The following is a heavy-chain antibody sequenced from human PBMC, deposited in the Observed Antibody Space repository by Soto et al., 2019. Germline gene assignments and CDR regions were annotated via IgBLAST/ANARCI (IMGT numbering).Heavy chain of an antibody. D-gene: IGHD1-7*01. CDR1: GGTFSSYA. Sequence: QGQLVQSGAEVKKPGSSVKVSCKASGGTFSSYAIGWVRQAPGQGLEWMGGFIPIFGTADYAQKFQGRVTITADESTSTAYMELSSLRSEDTAVYYCARGLTGTTLAYGMDVWGQGTTVTVSS. J-gene: IGHJ6*02. CDR3: ARGLTGTTLAYGMDV. V-gene: IGHV1-69*12. CDR2: FIPIFGTA.